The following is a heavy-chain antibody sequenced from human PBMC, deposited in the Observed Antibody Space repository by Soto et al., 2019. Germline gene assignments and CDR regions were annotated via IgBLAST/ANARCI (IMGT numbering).Heavy chain of an antibody. CDR3: ARQVRGSSGPFDY. J-gene: IGHJ4*02. D-gene: IGHD3-22*01. V-gene: IGHV4-39*01. CDR2: IYYSGST. CDR1: GGSISSSSYY. Sequence: PSETLSLTCTVSGGSISSSSYYWGWIRQPPGKGLEWIGSIYYSGSTNYNPSLKSRVTISVDTSKNQFSLKLSSVTAADTAVYYCARQVRGSSGPFDYWGQGTLVTVSS.